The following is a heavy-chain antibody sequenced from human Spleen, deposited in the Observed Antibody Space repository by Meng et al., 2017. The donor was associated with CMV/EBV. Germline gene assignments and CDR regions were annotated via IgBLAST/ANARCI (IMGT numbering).Heavy chain of an antibody. CDR2: ISGSGGST. CDR1: GFTFSDYY. J-gene: IGHJ4*02. CDR3: ARDRGMAGTIIDY. Sequence: GESLKISCAASGFTFSDYYMSWIRQAPGKGLEWVSAISGSGGSTYYADSVKGRFTISRDNARNSLFLQMNSLRAEDTAIYYCARDRGMAGTIIDYWGQGTLVTVSS. D-gene: IGHD1-1*01. V-gene: IGHV3-11*04.